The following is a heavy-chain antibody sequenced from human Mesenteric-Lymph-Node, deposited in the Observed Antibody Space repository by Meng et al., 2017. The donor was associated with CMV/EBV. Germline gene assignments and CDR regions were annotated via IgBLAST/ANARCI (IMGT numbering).Heavy chain of an antibody. J-gene: IGHJ6*02. Sequence: ASVKVSCKASGYTFTGYYMHWVRQAPGQGLEWMGWIKPNSGGTNYAQKFQGRVTMTRDTSISTAYMELSRLRSDDTAVYYCARVGTSNYYHGMDVWGQGTTVTVSS. CDR3: ARVGTSNYYHGMDV. CDR1: GYTFTGYY. D-gene: IGHD1-26*01. CDR2: IKPNSGGT. V-gene: IGHV1-2*02.